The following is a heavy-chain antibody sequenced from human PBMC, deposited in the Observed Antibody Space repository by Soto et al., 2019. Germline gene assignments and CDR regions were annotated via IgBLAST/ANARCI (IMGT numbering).Heavy chain of an antibody. D-gene: IGHD3-16*02. CDR2: INHSGST. CDR3: ARGDPLHDYIWGSYRPPYDAFDI. V-gene: IGHV4-34*01. J-gene: IGHJ3*02. CDR1: GGSFSGYY. Sequence: SETLSLTCAVYGGSFSGYYWSWIRQPPGKGLEWIGEINHSGSTNYNPSLKSRVTISVDTSKNQFSLKLSSVTAADTAVYYCARGDPLHDYIWGSYRPPYDAFDIWGQGTMVTVSS.